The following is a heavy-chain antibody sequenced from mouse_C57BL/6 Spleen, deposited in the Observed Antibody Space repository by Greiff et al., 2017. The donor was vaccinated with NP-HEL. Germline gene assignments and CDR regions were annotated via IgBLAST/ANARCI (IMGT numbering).Heavy chain of an antibody. CDR1: GYTFTSYW. V-gene: IGHV1-64*01. J-gene: IGHJ1*03. Sequence: VQLQQPGAELVKPGASVKLSCKASGYTFTSYWMHWVKQRPGQGLEWIGMIHPNSGSTNDNEKFKSKATLTVDKSSSTAYMQLSSLTSEDSAVYDCARRDYGSSYRYFDVWGTGTTVTVSS. CDR2: IHPNSGST. D-gene: IGHD1-1*01. CDR3: ARRDYGSSYRYFDV.